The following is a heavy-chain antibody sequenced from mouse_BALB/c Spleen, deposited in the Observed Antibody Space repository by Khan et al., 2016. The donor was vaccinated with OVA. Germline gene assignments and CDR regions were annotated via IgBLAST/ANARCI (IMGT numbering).Heavy chain of an antibody. J-gene: IGHJ4*01. CDR1: GFSLTNYG. Sequence: VQLQESGPGLVAPSQSLSITCTISGFSLTNYGIHWVRQPPGKGLEWLVVIWSDGSTTYTSALKSRLTISKDNSKSQVFLKMNSLQTDDTAVYFCAEQPCYHYNIMDYWGQGTSVTVSS. V-gene: IGHV2-6-1*01. CDR2: IWSDGST. CDR3: AEQPCYHYNIMDY.